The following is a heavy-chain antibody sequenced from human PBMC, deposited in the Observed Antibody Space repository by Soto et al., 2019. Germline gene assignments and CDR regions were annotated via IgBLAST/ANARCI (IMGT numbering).Heavy chain of an antibody. D-gene: IGHD2-2*02. CDR3: ARVLCFSAICYTGSRPFFDY. J-gene: IGHJ4*02. V-gene: IGHV5-51*01. CDR1: GYKFSSYW. Sequence: EVQLLQSRAEVEKPGESLKISCKASGYKFSSYWIAWVRQVPGKGLEWMGVIYPAASDARNSPSFQGQVTISVDNSISTAYLQWSSLKASDTAMYYCARVLCFSAICYTGSRPFFDYWGQGALVTVSS. CDR2: IYPAASDA.